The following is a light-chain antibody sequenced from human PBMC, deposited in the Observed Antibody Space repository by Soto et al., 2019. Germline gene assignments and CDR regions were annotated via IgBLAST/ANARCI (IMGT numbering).Light chain of an antibody. J-gene: IGKJ1*01. CDR2: GTS. V-gene: IGKV3-15*01. Sequence: EIVMTQSPATLSVSPGERATLSCRASQSVSSNFAAYQQKPGQAPTLLIYGTSTRATGIPARFSGSGSGTEFTLTISSLQAEDFAGDYCQHYDSWPRTFGQGTKVEIK. CDR3: QHYDSWPRT. CDR1: QSVSSN.